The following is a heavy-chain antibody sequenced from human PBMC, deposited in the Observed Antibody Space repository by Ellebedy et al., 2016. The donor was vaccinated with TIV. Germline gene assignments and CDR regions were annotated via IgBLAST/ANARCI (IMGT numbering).Heavy chain of an antibody. V-gene: IGHV3-23*01. J-gene: IGHJ5*02. CDR1: GFISSDYA. Sequence: GESLKISCATSGFISSDYAISWVRQPLGKGLEWVSTISGRGESTFAADSVKGRFTISRDFSKRTVYLPMNSLRVEDTAVYFCATRGHSIGWFADWGQGTLVTVSS. CDR2: ISGRGEST. D-gene: IGHD3-22*01. CDR3: ATRGHSIGWFAD.